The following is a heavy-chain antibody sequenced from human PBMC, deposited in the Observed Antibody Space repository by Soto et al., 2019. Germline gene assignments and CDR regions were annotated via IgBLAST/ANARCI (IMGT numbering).Heavy chain of an antibody. CDR1: GGSMNDYY. CDR3: AKPRGRRSGAYYVAFDV. D-gene: IGHD3-10*01. Sequence: QVHLQESGPGLVKASETLSLTCTVSGGSMNDYYWSWIRQPPGKGLEWVGYIYYTGTTNYNPSLKSRVTMSLDASKNQFSLRLTSVTAADTALYYCAKPRGRRSGAYYVAFDVWGQGTMVTVSS. J-gene: IGHJ3*01. CDR2: IYYTGTT. V-gene: IGHV4-59*08.